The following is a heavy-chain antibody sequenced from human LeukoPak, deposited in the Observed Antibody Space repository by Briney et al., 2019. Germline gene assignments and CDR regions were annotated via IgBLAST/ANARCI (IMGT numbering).Heavy chain of an antibody. CDR2: IYPGDSDT. D-gene: IGHD1-26*01. Sequence: GGSLQISCKGSGYSVTSYWIGWVRQLPGKGLEWMGIIYPGDSDTRYSPSFQGQVTISADKSISTAYLQWSNLKASDTAMYYCARGSIVGATRNYFDYWGQGTQVTVSS. CDR3: ARGSIVGATRNYFDY. V-gene: IGHV5-51*01. CDR1: GYSVTSYW. J-gene: IGHJ4*02.